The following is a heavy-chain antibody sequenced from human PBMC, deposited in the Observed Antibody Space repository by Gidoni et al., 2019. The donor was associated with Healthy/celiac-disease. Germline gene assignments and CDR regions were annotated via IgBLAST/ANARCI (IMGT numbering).Heavy chain of an antibody. D-gene: IGHD6-19*01. J-gene: IGHJ4*02. Sequence: EVQLVESGGVLVKPGGSLRLSCAASGFTFRNAWMSWVRQAPGKGLEWVGRIKSKTDGGTTDYAAPVKGRFTISRDDSKNTLYLQMNSLKTEDTAVYYCVREYSSGWYLESPFDYWGQGTLVTVSS. V-gene: IGHV3-15*01. CDR3: VREYSSGWYLESPFDY. CDR2: IKSKTDGGTT. CDR1: GFTFRNAW.